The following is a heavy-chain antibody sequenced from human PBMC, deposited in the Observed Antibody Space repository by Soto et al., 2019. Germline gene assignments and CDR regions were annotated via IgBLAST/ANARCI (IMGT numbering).Heavy chain of an antibody. D-gene: IGHD3-10*01. Sequence: QVQLQEWGPGLVKPSETLSLTCTVSGGSINPYYWSWIRQAAGKGLEWIGRIYSGGSTNYNPSLMGRVSVAVEMSKNQCSVKRSSVTAADTAVYYCAKGPGGFGEFSLDYWGHGTLVTVSS. V-gene: IGHV4-4*07. CDR1: GGSINPYY. CDR2: IYSGGST. CDR3: AKGPGGFGEFSLDY. J-gene: IGHJ4*01.